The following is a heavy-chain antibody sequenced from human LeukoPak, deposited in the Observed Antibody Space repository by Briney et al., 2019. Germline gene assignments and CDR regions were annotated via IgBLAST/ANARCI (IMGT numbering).Heavy chain of an antibody. CDR3: ASFSIAVAGTSWFDP. Sequence: PSETLSLTCTVSGGSISSYYWSWIRQPPGKGLEWIGYIYYTGSTNYNPSLKSRVTISVDTSKNQFSLKLSSVTAADTAVYYCASFSIAVAGTSWFDPWGQGTLVTVSS. D-gene: IGHD6-19*01. CDR1: GGSISSYY. J-gene: IGHJ5*02. CDR2: IYYTGST. V-gene: IGHV4-59*01.